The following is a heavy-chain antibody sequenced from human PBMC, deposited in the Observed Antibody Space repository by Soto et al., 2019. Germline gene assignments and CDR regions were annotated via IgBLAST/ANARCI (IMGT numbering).Heavy chain of an antibody. V-gene: IGHV1-2*04. J-gene: IGHJ4*02. D-gene: IGHD3-16*01. CDR3: ARDNYGPLDY. CDR2: VDPNSGGT. Sequence: QVQLVQSGAEVKKPGASVKVSCRPSGYTFTAYYIHWVRQAPGQGLEWMGWVDPNSGGTRDAQNFQGWVTMTRDTSTSTVYMELSLLRSDDTALYSCARDNYGPLDYWGQGTLVTVSS. CDR1: GYTFTAYY.